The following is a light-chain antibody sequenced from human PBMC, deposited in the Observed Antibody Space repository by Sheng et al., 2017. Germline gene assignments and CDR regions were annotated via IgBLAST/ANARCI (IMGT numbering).Light chain of an antibody. J-gene: IGKJ1*01. V-gene: IGKV3-15*01. Sequence: EIVMTQSPATLSVSPGDRATLSCRATQSVGSNLAWYQQKPGQAPRLLIYGSFNRATGVPARFSGIGSGTSFSLTIFSLQSEDFAVYYCQQYNDWPRTFGQGPRWRSN. CDR3: QQYNDWPRT. CDR2: GSF. CDR1: QSVGSN.